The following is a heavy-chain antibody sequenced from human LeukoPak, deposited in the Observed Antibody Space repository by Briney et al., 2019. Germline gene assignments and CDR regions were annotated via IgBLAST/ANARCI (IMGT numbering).Heavy chain of an antibody. CDR2: ISYDGSNK. Sequence: GGSLRLSCAASGFTFSSYAMHWVRQAPGKRLEWVAVISYDGSNKYYADSVKGRFTISRDNSKNTLYLQMNSLRAEDTAVYYCARMATIKAYWGQGTLVTVSS. D-gene: IGHD5-24*01. CDR3: ARMATIKAY. CDR1: GFTFSSYA. V-gene: IGHV3-30-3*01. J-gene: IGHJ4*02.